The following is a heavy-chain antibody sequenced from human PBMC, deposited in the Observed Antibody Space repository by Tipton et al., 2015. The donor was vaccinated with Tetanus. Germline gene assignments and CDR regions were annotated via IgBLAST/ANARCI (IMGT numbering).Heavy chain of an antibody. D-gene: IGHD3-9*01. V-gene: IGHV4-34*01. CDR3: ARATEHDIMTGYDN. Sequence: TLSLTCGVSGGSFSGNYWSWIRQPPGKGLEWIGEINHRGGTMYNPSLKSRVTISGDTSKNQFSLNLTSVTAADTAVYYCARATEHDIMTGYDNWGPGTQVTVSS. CDR2: INHRGGT. CDR1: GGSFSGNY. J-gene: IGHJ4*02.